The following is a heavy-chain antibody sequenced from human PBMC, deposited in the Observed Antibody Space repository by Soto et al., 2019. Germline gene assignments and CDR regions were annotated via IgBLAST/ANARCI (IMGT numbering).Heavy chain of an antibody. CDR2: ISSSGSYI. CDR1: GFTFSSYT. D-gene: IGHD5-18*01. J-gene: IGHJ5*02. CDR3: ARDVETSMDGLNYFDP. Sequence: GGSLRLSCAASGFTFSSYTMNWVRQAPGQGLEWVSSISSSGSYIHYADSVKGRFTISRDNAKNSLFLQMDSLRAEDTAVYYCARDVETSMDGLNYFDPWGQGTLVTVSS. V-gene: IGHV3-21*01.